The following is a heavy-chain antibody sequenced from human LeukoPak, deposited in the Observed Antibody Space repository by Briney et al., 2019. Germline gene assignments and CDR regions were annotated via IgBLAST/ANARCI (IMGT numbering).Heavy chain of an antibody. D-gene: IGHD3-22*01. CDR3: AREPYDSSGYYYDYFDY. J-gene: IGHJ4*02. CDR2: IKQDGSEK. CDR1: GFTFSSYW. V-gene: IGHV3-7*01. Sequence: GGSLRLSCAASGFTFSSYWMSWVRQAPGKGLEWVAHIKQDGSEKYYVDSVKGRFTISRDNAKNSLYLQMNSLRAEDTAVYYCAREPYDSSGYYYDYFDYWGQGTLVTVSS.